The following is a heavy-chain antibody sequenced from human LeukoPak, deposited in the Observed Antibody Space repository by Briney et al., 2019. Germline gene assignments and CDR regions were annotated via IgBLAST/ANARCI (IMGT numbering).Heavy chain of an antibody. CDR1: GYSFTNYW. D-gene: IGHD1-1*01. Sequence: GESLKISCKGSGYSFTNYWIGWVRQMPGKGLEWMGIIYPGDSDTRYSPSFQGQVTISADKSIRTAYLQWSSLKASDTAMYYCVTLNTTGLDAFDIWGQGTLVTVSS. J-gene: IGHJ3*02. V-gene: IGHV5-51*01. CDR2: IYPGDSDT. CDR3: VTLNTTGLDAFDI.